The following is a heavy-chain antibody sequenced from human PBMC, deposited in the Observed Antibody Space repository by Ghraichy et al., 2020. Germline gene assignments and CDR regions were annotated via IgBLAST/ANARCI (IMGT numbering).Heavy chain of an antibody. CDR1: GFIFSNYA. Sequence: GGSLNISCAASGFIFSNYAMSWVRQAPGKGLEWVSSLSLNGGSTYYADSVKGRFTISRDNAKNTLYLQMNSLRVEDAAFYHCAKAWGSCGGDPCPSYNWFDPWGQGTLVTVSS. D-gene: IGHD2-21*01. J-gene: IGHJ5*02. CDR2: LSLNGGST. V-gene: IGHV3-23*01. CDR3: AKAWGSCGGDPCPSYNWFDP.